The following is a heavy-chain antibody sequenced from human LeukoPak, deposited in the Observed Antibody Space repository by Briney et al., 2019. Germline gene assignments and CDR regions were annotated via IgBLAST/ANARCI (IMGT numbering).Heavy chain of an antibody. CDR1: GGSISSSSYY. CDR3: AGGNYYDSSGDQAVDY. CDR2: IYYSGST. Sequence: SETLCLTCAVSGGSISSSSYYWGWIRQPQGKGLEWIGSIYYSGSTYYNPSLKNRVTISVDTSKNQFSLKLSTVTAADTAVYYCAGGNYYDSSGDQAVDYWGQGTLVTVSS. D-gene: IGHD3-22*01. J-gene: IGHJ4*02. V-gene: IGHV4-39*07.